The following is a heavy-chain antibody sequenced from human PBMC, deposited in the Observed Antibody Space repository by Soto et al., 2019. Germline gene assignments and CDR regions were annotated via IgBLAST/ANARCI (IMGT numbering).Heavy chain of an antibody. Sequence: QVQLVESGGGVVQPGRSLTLSCAASGFIFSDYLIHWVRQTPGKGLEWVAFISRDGRNAYFTDCVKGRFTISRDNSKNTLYWEINCLRVEDTAVYYCARDDVGRSECDLSYWGQGTLVIVSS. CDR3: ARDDVGRSECDLSY. CDR1: GFIFSDYL. CDR2: ISRDGRNA. V-gene: IGHV3-30*04. J-gene: IGHJ4*02. D-gene: IGHD3-3*01.